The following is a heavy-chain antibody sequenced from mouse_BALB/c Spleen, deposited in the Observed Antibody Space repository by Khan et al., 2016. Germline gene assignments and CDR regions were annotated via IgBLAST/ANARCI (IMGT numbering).Heavy chain of an antibody. V-gene: IGHV5-6-5*01. CDR2: ISSGGSS. CDR3: TTKVYYFDY. CDR1: GFTFSSYA. J-gene: IGHJ2*01. Sequence: EVELVESGGGLVKPGGSLKLSCAASGFTFSSYAMSWVRQTPEKRLEWVASISSGGSSFYPDILKDRFTTFRDNARNILSLQMSSLRSEDTAMYYCTTKVYYFDYWGQGTTLTVSS.